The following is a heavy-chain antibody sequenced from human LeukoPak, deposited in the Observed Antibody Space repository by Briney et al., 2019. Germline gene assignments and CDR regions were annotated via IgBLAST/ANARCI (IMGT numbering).Heavy chain of an antibody. CDR3: AKDEVGSSGWCFDY. J-gene: IGHJ4*02. CDR2: ISYDGSNK. CDR1: GFTFSSYG. D-gene: IGHD6-19*01. Sequence: GRSLRLSCAASGFTFSSYGMHWVRQAPGKGLEWLAFISYDGSNKYYADSVKGRFTISRDNSKNTLYLQMNSLRAEDTAVYYCAKDEVGSSGWCFDYWGQGTLVTVSS. V-gene: IGHV3-30*18.